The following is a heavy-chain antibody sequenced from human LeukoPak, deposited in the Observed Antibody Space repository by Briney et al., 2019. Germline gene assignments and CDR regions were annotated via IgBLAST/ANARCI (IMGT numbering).Heavy chain of an antibody. CDR3: ASILLWYVYDY. J-gene: IGHJ4*02. CDR2: IKQDGSEK. D-gene: IGHD3-10*01. V-gene: IGHV3-7*03. CDR1: GFTFSSYW. Sequence: PGGSLRLSCAASGFTFSSYWMSWVRQAPGKGLEWVANIKQDGSEKYYVDSVKGRFTISRDNAKNSPYLQMNSLRAEDTAVYYCASILLWYVYDYWGQGTLVTVSS.